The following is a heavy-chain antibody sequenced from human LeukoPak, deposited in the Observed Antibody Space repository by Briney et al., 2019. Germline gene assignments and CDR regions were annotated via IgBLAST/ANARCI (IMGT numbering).Heavy chain of an antibody. Sequence: GGSLRLSCAASGFTFRTRGFHWLRQAPGKGLEWVSFIRNDGSDKYYADSVRGRLTISRDNSKKTVYLQMNSLRPEDTAVYYCATAGAWAFQEWGQGTLVIVSS. CDR3: ATAGAWAFQE. V-gene: IGHV3-30*02. CDR1: GFTFRTRG. D-gene: IGHD7-27*01. J-gene: IGHJ1*01. CDR2: IRNDGSDK.